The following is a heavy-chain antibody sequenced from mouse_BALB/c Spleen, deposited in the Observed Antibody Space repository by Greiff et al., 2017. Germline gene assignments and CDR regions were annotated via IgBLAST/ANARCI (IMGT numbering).Heavy chain of an antibody. J-gene: IGHJ3*01. CDR3: ARSPYGNYVWFAY. Sequence: EVKVEESGGGLVQPGGSRKLSCAASGFTFSSFGMHWVRQAPEKGLEWVAYISSGSSTIYYADTVKGRFTISRDNPKNTLFLQMTSLRSEDTAMYYCARSPYGNYVWFAYWGQGTLVTVSA. V-gene: IGHV5-17*02. CDR2: ISSGSSTI. D-gene: IGHD2-1*01. CDR1: GFTFSSFG.